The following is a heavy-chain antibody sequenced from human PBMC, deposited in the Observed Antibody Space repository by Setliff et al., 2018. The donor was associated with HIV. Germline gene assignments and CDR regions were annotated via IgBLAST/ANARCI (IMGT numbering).Heavy chain of an antibody. D-gene: IGHD2-8*01. Sequence: GGSLRLSCAASGFTFSDYWMHWVRQVPGKGLMYVSRINPDGSTTTYADSVKGRFTISRDNAKNTLYLQMNSLRGEDTAVYFCARAIRNGNSLINWFDPWGQGTLVTAPQ. J-gene: IGHJ5*02. CDR2: INPDGSTT. V-gene: IGHV3-74*01. CDR1: GFTFSDYW. CDR3: ARAIRNGNSLINWFDP.